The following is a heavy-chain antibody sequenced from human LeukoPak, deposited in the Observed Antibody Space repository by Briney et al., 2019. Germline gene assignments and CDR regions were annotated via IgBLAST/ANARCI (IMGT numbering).Heavy chain of an antibody. CDR2: ISAYNGNT. V-gene: IGHV1-18*01. CDR1: GYTFTSYG. Sequence: ASVKVSCKASGYTFTSYGISWVRQAPGQGLEWMGWISAYNGNTNYAQKFQGRVTMTRDMSTSTVYMELSSLRSEDTAVYYCARGALYYMDVWAKGPRSPSP. J-gene: IGHJ6*03. CDR3: ARGALYYMDV.